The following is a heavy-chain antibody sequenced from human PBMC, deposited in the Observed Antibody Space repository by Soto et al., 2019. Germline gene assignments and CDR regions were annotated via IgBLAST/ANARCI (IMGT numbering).Heavy chain of an antibody. D-gene: IGHD3-3*01. CDR1: GYTFTSYG. Sequence: GASVKVSCKASGYTFTSYGISWVRQAPGQGLEWMGWISAYNGNTNYAQKLQGRVTMTTDTSTSTAYMELRSLRSDDTAVYYCARGEWTKFNYDFWSGYPIDYWGQGTLVTVSS. CDR2: ISAYNGNT. V-gene: IGHV1-18*01. CDR3: ARGEWTKFNYDFWSGYPIDY. J-gene: IGHJ4*02.